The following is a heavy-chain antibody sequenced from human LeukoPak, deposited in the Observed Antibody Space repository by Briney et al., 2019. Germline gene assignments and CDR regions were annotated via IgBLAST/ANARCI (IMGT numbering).Heavy chain of an antibody. V-gene: IGHV4-59*08. D-gene: IGHD1-26*01. J-gene: IGHJ4*02. CDR2: ISYSGST. CDR3: ARRRERRRTDRFDYFDY. Sequence: SETLSLTCTVSGGSISSYFWSWFRQPPGKGLEWIGYISYSGSTNYNPSLKSRITISLDASKNQFSLKLSSVTAADTAVYYCARRRERRRTDRFDYFDYWGQGALVAVSS. CDR1: GGSISSYF.